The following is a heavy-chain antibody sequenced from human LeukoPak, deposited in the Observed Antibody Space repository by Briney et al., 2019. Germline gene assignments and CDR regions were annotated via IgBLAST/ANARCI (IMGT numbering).Heavy chain of an antibody. CDR2: IYPGDSDT. Sequence: PWASVKVSCKASGYTFTSYGISWVRQAPGQGLEWMGIIYPGDSDTRYGPSFQGQVTISADKSISTAYLQWSSLKASDTAMYYCARHSTPNNWNYGNDAFDIWGQGTMVTVSS. J-gene: IGHJ3*02. V-gene: IGHV5-51*01. CDR3: ARHSTPNNWNYGNDAFDI. D-gene: IGHD1-7*01. CDR1: GYTFTSYG.